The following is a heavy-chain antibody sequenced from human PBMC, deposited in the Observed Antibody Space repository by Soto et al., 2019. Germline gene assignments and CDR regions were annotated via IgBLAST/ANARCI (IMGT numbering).Heavy chain of an antibody. J-gene: IGHJ3*01. Sequence: QVQLVQSGADVKKPGASVKLSCKASGYTFMHYDIGWVRQAPGQGPEWLGRISPSTGKADYPQKFQGRVTMTTDTSTTTAYMEMRSLRPDDTAVYCCARDQTKWLNDAYDLWGQGTMVTVSS. V-gene: IGHV1-18*01. CDR1: GYTFMHYD. CDR2: ISPSTGKA. CDR3: ARDQTKWLNDAYDL. D-gene: IGHD2-8*01.